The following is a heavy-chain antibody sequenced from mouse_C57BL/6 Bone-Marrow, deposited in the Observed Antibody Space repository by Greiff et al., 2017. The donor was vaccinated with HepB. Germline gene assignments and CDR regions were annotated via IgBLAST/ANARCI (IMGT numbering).Heavy chain of an antibody. CDR3: ARKGYYVFAY. J-gene: IGHJ3*01. D-gene: IGHD1-1*01. V-gene: IGHV1-50*01. Sequence: QVQLKESGAELVKPGASVKLSCKASGYTFTSYWMQWVKQRPGQGLEWIGEIDPSDSYTNYNQKFKGKATLTVDTSSSTAYMQLSSLTSEDSAVYYCARKGYYVFAYWGQGTLVTVSA. CDR2: IDPSDSYT. CDR1: GYTFTSYW.